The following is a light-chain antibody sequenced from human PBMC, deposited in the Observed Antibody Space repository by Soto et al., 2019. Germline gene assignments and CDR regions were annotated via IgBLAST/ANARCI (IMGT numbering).Light chain of an antibody. V-gene: IGKV3-20*01. Sequence: EIVLTQSPGTLSLSPGDRATLSCRASQIVASTSFAWYQQSPGQAPRLLIYAASTRASDVPDRFSDSGSGTDFTLSISRLEPEDFAVYYCHQYDGSPPYTFGQGTRLEIK. CDR2: AAS. J-gene: IGKJ2*01. CDR1: QIVASTS. CDR3: HQYDGSPPYT.